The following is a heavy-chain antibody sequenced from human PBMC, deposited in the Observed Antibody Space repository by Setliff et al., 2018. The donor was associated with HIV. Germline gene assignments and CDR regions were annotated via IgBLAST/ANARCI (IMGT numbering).Heavy chain of an antibody. CDR1: GFTFNTYA. V-gene: IGHV3-23*01. D-gene: IGHD6-13*01. J-gene: IGHJ4*02. CDR3: ANRFRTSNNWYYFDY. CDR2: VGGSSGDT. Sequence: PGGSLRLSCAASGFTFNTYAMSWVRQAPGKGLERVSSVGGSSGDTYYADSVKGRFTISRDNTKNTLSLQMNSLGAEDTAIYYCANRFRTSNNWYYFDYWGPGTLVTVSS.